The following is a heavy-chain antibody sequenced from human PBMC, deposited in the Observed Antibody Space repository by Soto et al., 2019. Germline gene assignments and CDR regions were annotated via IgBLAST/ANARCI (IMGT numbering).Heavy chain of an antibody. D-gene: IGHD4-17*01. CDR3: ARDPGGHYGDYSYYFDY. Sequence: QVQLVQSGAEVKKPGSSVKVSCTASGGTFSSYAISWVRQAPGQGLEWMGGIIPIFGTADYAQKFQGRVTITADESTSTAYMELSSLRSEDTAVYYWARDPGGHYGDYSYYFDYWGQGTLVTVSS. V-gene: IGHV1-69*01. J-gene: IGHJ4*02. CDR1: GGTFSSYA. CDR2: IIPIFGTA.